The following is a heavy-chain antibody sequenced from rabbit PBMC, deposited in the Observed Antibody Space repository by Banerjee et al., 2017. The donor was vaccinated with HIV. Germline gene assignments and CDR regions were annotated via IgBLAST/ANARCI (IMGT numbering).Heavy chain of an antibody. CDR2: IDGGSIGST. J-gene: IGHJ6*01. V-gene: IGHV1S45*01. CDR3: ARDLAGVIGWNFAL. Sequence: QEQLVEYGGDLVKPGASLTLTCTASGFTISGSYYMCWVRQAPGKGLEWIACIDGGSIGSTYYASWAKGRFTISKTSSTTVTLQMTSLTAADTATYFCARDLAGVIGWNFALWGPGTLVTVS. D-gene: IGHD4-1*01. CDR1: GFTISGSYY.